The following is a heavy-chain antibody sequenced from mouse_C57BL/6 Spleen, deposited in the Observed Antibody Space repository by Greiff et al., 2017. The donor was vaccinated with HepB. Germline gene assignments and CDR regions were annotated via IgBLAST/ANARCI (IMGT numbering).Heavy chain of an antibody. V-gene: IGHV2-2*01. D-gene: IGHD2-4*01. Sequence: QVQLKESGPGLVQPSQSLSITCTVSGFSLTSYGVHWVRQSPGKGLEWLGVIWSGGSTDYNAAFISRLSISKDNSKSQVFFKRNSLQADDTAIYYCARNPLATMSTDIDDWGEGTTLTVSS. CDR2: IWSGGST. CDR3: ARNPLATMSTDIDD. J-gene: IGHJ2*01. CDR1: GFSLTSYG.